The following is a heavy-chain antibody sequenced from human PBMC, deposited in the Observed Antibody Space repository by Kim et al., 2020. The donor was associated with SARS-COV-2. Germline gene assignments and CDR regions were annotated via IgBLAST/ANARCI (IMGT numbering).Heavy chain of an antibody. CDR2: INTNTGNP. V-gene: IGHV7-4-1*02. Sequence: ASVKVSCKASGYTFTSYAMNWVRQAPGQGLEWMGWINTNTGNPTYAQGFTGRFVFSLDTSVSTAYLQISSLKAEDTAVYYCAREGYSSGWIDAFDIWGQGTMVTVSS. CDR3: AREGYSSGWIDAFDI. J-gene: IGHJ3*02. CDR1: GYTFTSYA. D-gene: IGHD6-19*01.